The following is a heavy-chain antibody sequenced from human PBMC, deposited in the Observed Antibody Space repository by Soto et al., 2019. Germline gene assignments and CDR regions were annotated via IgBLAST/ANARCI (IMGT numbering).Heavy chain of an antibody. V-gene: IGHV1-69*13. CDR3: ARDDATYCGGDCYRYFYYGMDV. Sequence: SVKVSCKASGGTFSNHAISWVRQAPGQGLEWVGGIIPMFPTADYAQRFQGRVTITADDSTTTVYMELSGLRSEDTAMYYCARDDATYCGGDCYRYFYYGMDVWGQGITVTVSS. J-gene: IGHJ6*02. CDR1: GGTFSNHA. D-gene: IGHD2-21*02. CDR2: IIPMFPTA.